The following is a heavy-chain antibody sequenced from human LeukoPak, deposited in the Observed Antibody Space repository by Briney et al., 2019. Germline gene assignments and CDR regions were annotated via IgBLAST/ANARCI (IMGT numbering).Heavy chain of an antibody. CDR1: GFTFSSYW. Sequence: GGSLRLSCAASGFTFSSYWTSWVRQAPGKGLEWVANIKQDGSEKYYVDSVKGRFTISRDNAKNSLYLQMNSLRAEDTAVYYCARQPFDYWGQGTLVTVSS. J-gene: IGHJ4*02. CDR2: IKQDGSEK. V-gene: IGHV3-7*01. CDR3: ARQPFDY.